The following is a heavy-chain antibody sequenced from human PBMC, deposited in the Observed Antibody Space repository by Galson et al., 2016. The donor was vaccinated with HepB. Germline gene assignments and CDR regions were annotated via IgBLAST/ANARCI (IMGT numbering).Heavy chain of an antibody. CDR1: GFTFSSYS. D-gene: IGHD4-17*01. J-gene: IGHJ4*02. V-gene: IGHV3-48*04. Sequence: SLRLSCAASGFTFSSYSMNWVRQAPGEGLEWVSYISSSSSTIYYADSVKGRFTISRDNAKNSLYLQMYSPRAEDTAVYYCARRTVTQNFDYWGQGTLVTVSS. CDR3: ARRTVTQNFDY. CDR2: ISSSSSTI.